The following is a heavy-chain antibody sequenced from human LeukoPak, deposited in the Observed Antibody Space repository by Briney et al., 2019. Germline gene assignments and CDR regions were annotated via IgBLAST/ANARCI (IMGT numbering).Heavy chain of an antibody. CDR3: ASRGYSGYDLVDY. Sequence: GASVNLFCKASGYTFTGYYMHWVRQAPGQGLEWMGWINANSGGTNYAQKFQGRVTMTRDTSISTAYMELSRLRSDDTAVYYCASRGYSGYDLVDYWGQGALVTVSS. J-gene: IGHJ4*02. D-gene: IGHD5-12*01. V-gene: IGHV1-2*02. CDR2: INANSGGT. CDR1: GYTFTGYY.